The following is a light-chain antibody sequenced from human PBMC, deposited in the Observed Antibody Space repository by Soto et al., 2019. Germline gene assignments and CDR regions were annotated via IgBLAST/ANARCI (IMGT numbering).Light chain of an antibody. CDR2: NVN. CDR1: SSDIGAYNY. V-gene: IGLV2-14*03. Sequence: QSALTQPASMSGSPGQSITISCAGTSSDIGAYNYVSWYQQHPGEAPKLTIYNVNNRPSGVSSRFSGSKSGNTASLTISGLQTEDEADYYCSSYTNAKTDVFGTGTKVTVL. J-gene: IGLJ1*01. CDR3: SSYTNAKTDV.